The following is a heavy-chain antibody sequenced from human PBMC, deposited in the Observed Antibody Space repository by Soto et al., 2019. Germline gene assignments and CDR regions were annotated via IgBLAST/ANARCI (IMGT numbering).Heavy chain of an antibody. CDR1: GFAFSSYW. CDR3: ARDPTTGLDY. J-gene: IGHJ4*02. V-gene: IGHV3-74*01. Sequence: QLVESGGDSVQTGGSLSLSCAASGFAFSSYWMHWVRQAPGKGLVWVSRINSDGSDTGDADSVKGRFIISRYNAKSTLFLQMHNLRAEDTALYYCARDPTTGLDYWGQGTLVTVSS. D-gene: IGHD1-1*01. CDR2: INSDGSDT.